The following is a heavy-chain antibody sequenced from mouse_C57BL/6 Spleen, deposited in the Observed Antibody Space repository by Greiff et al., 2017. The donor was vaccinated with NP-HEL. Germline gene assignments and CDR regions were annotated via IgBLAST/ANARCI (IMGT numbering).Heavy chain of an antibody. Sequence: VKLQQPGAELVKPGASVKLSCKASGYTFTSYWMQWVKQRPGQGLEWIGEIDPSDSYTNYNQKFKGKATLTVDTSSSTAYMQLSSLTSEDSAVYYCASRGNDGYYYAMDYWGQGTSVTVSS. V-gene: IGHV1-50*01. CDR1: GYTFTSYW. CDR3: ASRGNDGYYYAMDY. D-gene: IGHD2-3*01. CDR2: IDPSDSYT. J-gene: IGHJ4*01.